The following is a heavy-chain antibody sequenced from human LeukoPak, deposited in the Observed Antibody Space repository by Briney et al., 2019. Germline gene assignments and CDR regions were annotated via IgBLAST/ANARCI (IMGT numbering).Heavy chain of an antibody. D-gene: IGHD3-10*01. CDR1: GGSFSSYA. CDR2: IIPIFGTA. Sequence: ASVKVSCKASGGSFSSYAISWVRQAPRQGLEWMGGIIPIFGTANYAQKFQGRVTITADESTSTAYMELSSLRSEDTAVYYCARDGGEGMVRGVRFYFDYCGQGTLVTVSS. V-gene: IGHV1-69*13. CDR3: ARDGGEGMVRGVRFYFDY. J-gene: IGHJ4*02.